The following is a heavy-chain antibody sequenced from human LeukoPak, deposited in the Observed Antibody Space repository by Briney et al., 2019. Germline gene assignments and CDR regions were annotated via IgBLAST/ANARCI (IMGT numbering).Heavy chain of an antibody. CDR2: IYYKSKWFN. V-gene: IGHV6-1*01. Sequence: GRIYYKSKWFNDYAVSVKSRITINPDTSKNQFSLHLNSVTPEDTALYYCARDQPWINGFDMWGQGTMVTVSS. CDR3: ARDQPWINGFDM. D-gene: IGHD5-12*01. J-gene: IGHJ3*02.